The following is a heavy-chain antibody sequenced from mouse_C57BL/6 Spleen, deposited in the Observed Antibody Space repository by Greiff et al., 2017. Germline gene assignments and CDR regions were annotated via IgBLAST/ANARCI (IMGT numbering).Heavy chain of an antibody. J-gene: IGHJ4*01. V-gene: IGHV1-53*01. CDR1: GYTFTSYW. CDR2: IKPSNGGT. Sequence: QVQLQQPGTELVKPGASVKLSCKASGYTFTSYWMHWVKQRPGQGLEWIGNIKPSNGGTNYNEKFKSKAKLTVDKSSSTAYMQLSSLTSEDSAVYYCAKERGTTVVAPYYYAMDYWGQGTSVTVSS. D-gene: IGHD1-1*01. CDR3: AKERGTTVVAPYYYAMDY.